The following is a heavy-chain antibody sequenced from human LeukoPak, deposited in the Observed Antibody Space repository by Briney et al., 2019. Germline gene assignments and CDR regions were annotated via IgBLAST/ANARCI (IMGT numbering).Heavy chain of an antibody. CDR2: IYPRDSDT. CDR1: GYSFTNYW. Sequence: GESLKISCKGSGYSFTNYWIGWVRRMPGKGLEWMGIIYPRDSDTRYSPSFQGQVTISADKSISTAYLQWSSLRASDTAMYYCARHADYDDYWGQGTLVTVSS. V-gene: IGHV5-51*01. CDR3: ARHADYDDY. D-gene: IGHD4-17*01. J-gene: IGHJ4*02.